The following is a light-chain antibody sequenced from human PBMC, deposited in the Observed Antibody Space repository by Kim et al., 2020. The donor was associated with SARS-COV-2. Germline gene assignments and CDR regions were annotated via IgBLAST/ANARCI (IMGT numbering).Light chain of an antibody. Sequence: GQRVNITCSGSNSNVGSETVNWYEQLPGRAPTLLIYSNNQRPSGVPARFSASKSGTSASLAISGLQSEDEADYYCASWDGSLNGYVFGTGTKVTVL. CDR3: ASWDGSLNGYV. CDR2: SNN. J-gene: IGLJ1*01. V-gene: IGLV1-44*01. CDR1: NSNVGSET.